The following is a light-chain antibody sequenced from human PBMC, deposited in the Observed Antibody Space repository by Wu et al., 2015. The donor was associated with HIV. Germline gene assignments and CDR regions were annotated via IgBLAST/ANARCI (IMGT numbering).Light chain of an antibody. V-gene: IGKV1-39*01. J-gene: IGKJ1*01. CDR2: TAS. Sequence: DIQMTQSPPSLSASVGDRVTITCRASESISSYLNWYQQTPGKAPKLLIYTASSLQSGVPSRFSGSGFGTDFTLTISSLQPEDFATYYCQQSYSTSWTFGQGTKVE. CDR1: ESISSY. CDR3: QQSYSTSWT.